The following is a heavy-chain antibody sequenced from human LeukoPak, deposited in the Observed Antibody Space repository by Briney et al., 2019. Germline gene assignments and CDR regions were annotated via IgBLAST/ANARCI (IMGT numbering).Heavy chain of an antibody. CDR2: ISYSGST. D-gene: IGHD6-19*01. CDR1: GGSISSGGYY. V-gene: IGHV4-31*03. Sequence: PSETLSLTCTVSGGSISSGGYYWSWIRQHPGKGLEWIGYISYSGSTYYNPSLKSRVSISVDTSKNQFSLKLSSVTAADTAVYYCASANSGWSYDAFDIWGQGTMVTVSS. CDR3: ASANSGWSYDAFDI. J-gene: IGHJ3*02.